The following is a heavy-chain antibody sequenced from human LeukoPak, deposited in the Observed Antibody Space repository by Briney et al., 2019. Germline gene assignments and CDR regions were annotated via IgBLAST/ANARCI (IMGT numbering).Heavy chain of an antibody. CDR1: GYTFTYYV. Sequence: ASVKVSCKTSGYTFTYYVISWVRQAPGQGLEWMGWINAYNGNTNDAQKFQGRVTMTTDTSTSTAYMELRSLRSNDTAVYYCARGEKPYDYWGQGTLVSVSS. CDR2: INAYNGNT. V-gene: IGHV1-18*01. D-gene: IGHD1-26*01. CDR3: ARGEKPYDY. J-gene: IGHJ4*02.